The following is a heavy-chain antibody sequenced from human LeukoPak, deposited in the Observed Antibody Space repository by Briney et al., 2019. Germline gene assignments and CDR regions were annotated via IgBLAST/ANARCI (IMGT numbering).Heavy chain of an antibody. J-gene: IGHJ4*02. CDR2: INHSGST. D-gene: IGHD3-10*01. CDR1: GGSISSSNYY. CDR3: ARTSYYYGSGVDY. V-gene: IGHV4-39*07. Sequence: SETLSLTCTVSGGSISSSNYYWGWIRQPPGKGLEWIASINHSGSTYYNPSLKSRVTISVDTSKNQFSLKLSSVTAADTAVYYCARTSYYYGSGVDYWGQGTLVTVSS.